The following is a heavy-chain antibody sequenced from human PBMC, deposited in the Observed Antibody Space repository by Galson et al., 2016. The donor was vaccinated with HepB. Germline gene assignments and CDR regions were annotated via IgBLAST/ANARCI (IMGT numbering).Heavy chain of an antibody. V-gene: IGHV1-3*01. CDR3: ARGRGNSGGFDAFDM. Sequence: SVKVSCKASGYTFTTYAIHWVRQAPGQRLEWMGWINAGNGNTKYSQKFQGRVTITRDTSTSTVYMELSSLRSEDTAVYYCARGRGNSGGFDAFDMWGQGTMVTVSS. J-gene: IGHJ3*02. CDR2: INAGNGNT. D-gene: IGHD4-23*01. CDR1: GYTFTTYA.